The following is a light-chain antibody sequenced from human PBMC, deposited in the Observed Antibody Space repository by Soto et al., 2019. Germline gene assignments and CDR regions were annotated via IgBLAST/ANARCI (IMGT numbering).Light chain of an antibody. V-gene: IGLV2-14*01. CDR1: SSDVGAYNY. CDR2: EVT. CDR3: SSYTSTSPVV. Sequence: QSVLTQPASVSGSPGQSITISCTGTSSDVGAYNYVSWYQQRPGKAPKLMIYEVTNRPSGVSNRFSGSKSDNTASLTISGLQAEDEADYYCSSYTSTSPVVFGGGTKLTVL. J-gene: IGLJ2*01.